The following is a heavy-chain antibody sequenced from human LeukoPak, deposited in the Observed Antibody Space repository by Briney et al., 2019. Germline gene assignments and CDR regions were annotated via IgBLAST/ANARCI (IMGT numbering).Heavy chain of an antibody. D-gene: IGHD3-22*01. CDR3: ARGTYYYDSSGYLGIDY. V-gene: IGHV1-8*01. J-gene: IGHJ4*02. CDR1: GYTFTSYV. Sequence: ASVKVSCKASGYTFTSYVINWVRQATGQGLEWMGWMNPNSGNTGYAQKFQGRVTMTRNTSISTAYMELSSLRSEDTAVYYCARGTYYYDSSGYLGIDYWGQGTLVTVSS. CDR2: MNPNSGNT.